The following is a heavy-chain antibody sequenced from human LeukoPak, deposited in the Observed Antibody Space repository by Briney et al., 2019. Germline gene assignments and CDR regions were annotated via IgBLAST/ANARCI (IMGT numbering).Heavy chain of an antibody. Sequence: GGSLRLSCAASGLTVTSNHMNWVRQAPGKGLEWVSIIYTGGTTHFADSLKDRFTISRDDSINTLYLQMNSLRAEDTAVYYCARDSSLYYFDYWGQGTLVTVSS. CDR3: ARDSSLYYFDY. CDR1: GLTVTSNH. CDR2: IYTGGTT. V-gene: IGHV3-66*01. J-gene: IGHJ4*02. D-gene: IGHD6-6*01.